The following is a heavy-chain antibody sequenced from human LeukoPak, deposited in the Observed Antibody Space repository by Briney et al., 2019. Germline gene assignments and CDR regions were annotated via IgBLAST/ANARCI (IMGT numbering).Heavy chain of an antibody. CDR3: ARVFDYGDDPRFDY. CDR1: GYTFIHYY. CDR2: INPNSGGT. J-gene: IGHJ4*02. V-gene: IGHV1-2*02. Sequence: ASLKVSCKASGYTFIHYYVYWVRQAPGQGLEWMGWINPNSGGTNYAQKFQGRVTMTRDTSISTAYMELTRLTSDDTAVYYCARVFDYGDDPRFDYCGQGTLVTVSS. D-gene: IGHD4-17*01.